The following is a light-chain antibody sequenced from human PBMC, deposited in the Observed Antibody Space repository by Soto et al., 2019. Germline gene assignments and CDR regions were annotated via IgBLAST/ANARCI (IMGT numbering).Light chain of an antibody. CDR3: MQSIELPWT. J-gene: IGKJ1*01. V-gene: IGKV2D-29*01. CDR1: QSLLHSGGRTF. Sequence: DIVMTQTPFSLSVTPGQTASISCNSSQSLLHSGGRTFLSWYLQKPGQPPHLXIYEVSNRFSGVPVRFSGSGSGTDFTLEIRRVEAGDVGVYYCMQSIELPWTFGQGTKVDIK. CDR2: EVS.